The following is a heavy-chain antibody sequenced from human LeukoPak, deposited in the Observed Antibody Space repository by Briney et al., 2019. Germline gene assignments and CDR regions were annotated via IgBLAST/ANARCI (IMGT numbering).Heavy chain of an antibody. V-gene: IGHV1-69*04. CDR2: IIPILGIA. CDR1: GGTFSSYA. Sequence: GASVKVSCKASGGTFSSYAISWVRQAPGQGLEWMGRIIPILGIANYAQKFQGRVTITADKSTSTAYMELSSLRSEDTAVYYCARDVTGDNYGDYTRDYWGQGTLVTVSS. J-gene: IGHJ4*02. D-gene: IGHD4-17*01. CDR3: ARDVTGDNYGDYTRDY.